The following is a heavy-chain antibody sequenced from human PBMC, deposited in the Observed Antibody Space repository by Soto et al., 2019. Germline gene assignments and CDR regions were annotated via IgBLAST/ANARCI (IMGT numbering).Heavy chain of an antibody. J-gene: IGHJ5*02. CDR2: IHYSGST. CDR3: ARPHGGSSGWDNWFDP. V-gene: IGHV4-59*01. D-gene: IGHD6-25*01. CDR1: GGSISSYY. Sequence: QVQLQESGPGLVKPSETLSLTCTVSGGSISSYYWSWIRQPPGKGLEWIGYIHYSGSTNYNPSLRCRVTISVDTSKNQFPLKLNSVTAADTAVYYWARPHGGSSGWDNWFDPWGQGTLVTVSS.